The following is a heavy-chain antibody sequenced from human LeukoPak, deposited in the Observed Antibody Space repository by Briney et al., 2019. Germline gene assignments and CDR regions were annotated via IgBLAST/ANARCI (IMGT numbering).Heavy chain of an antibody. CDR2: ISSCSSYI. CDR1: GFTFSSYS. J-gene: IGHJ4*02. D-gene: IGHD6-19*01. CDR3: ARGSQRSIAVAGDWVY. Sequence: PGGSLRLSCAASGFTFSSYSMNWVRQAPGKGLEWVSSISSCSSYIYYADSVKGRFTISRDNAKNSLYLQMNSLRAEDTAVYYCARGSQRSIAVAGDWVYWGQGTLVTVSS. V-gene: IGHV3-21*06.